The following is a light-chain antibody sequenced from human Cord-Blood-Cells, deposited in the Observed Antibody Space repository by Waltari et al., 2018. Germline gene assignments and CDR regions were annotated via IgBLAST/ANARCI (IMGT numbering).Light chain of an antibody. Sequence: DIQMTQSPSSLSASVGDRVTITSRASQSISSYLNWYQQKPGKAPKLLIYAASSLQSGVPSRFSGSGSGTDFTLTISSLQPEDFATYYCQQSYSTPLTFCGGTKVEIK. V-gene: IGKV1-39*01. CDR2: AAS. CDR1: QSISSY. CDR3: QQSYSTPLT. J-gene: IGKJ4*01.